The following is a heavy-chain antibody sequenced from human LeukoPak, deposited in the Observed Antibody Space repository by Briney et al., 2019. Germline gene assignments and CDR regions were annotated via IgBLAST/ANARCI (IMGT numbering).Heavy chain of an antibody. J-gene: IGHJ4*02. V-gene: IGHV4-4*07. D-gene: IGHD3-22*01. Sequence: SETLSLTCTFSGGSISSYYWSWIRQPAGKGLEWIGRIYTSGSTNYNPSLKSRVTMSVDTSKNQFSLKLSSVTAADTAVYCCARTYYYDSSGYYILADWGQGTQVTVSS. CDR3: ARTYYYDSSGYYILAD. CDR1: GGSISSYY. CDR2: IYTSGST.